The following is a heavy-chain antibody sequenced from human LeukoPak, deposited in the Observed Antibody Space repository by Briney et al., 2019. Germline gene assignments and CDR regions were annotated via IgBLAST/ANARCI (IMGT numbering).Heavy chain of an antibody. Sequence: GGSLRLSCAASGFTVRSKYMSWVRQAPGKGPEWVSVILTCDNTYYSDSVRGRFTISRDHSRNTLYLQMNNLRAEDTAVYYCATELRYVGGYFDYWGQGTLVTVSS. CDR2: ILTCDNT. J-gene: IGHJ4*02. CDR1: GFTVRSKY. V-gene: IGHV3-53*01. CDR3: ATELRYVGGYFDY. D-gene: IGHD3-9*01.